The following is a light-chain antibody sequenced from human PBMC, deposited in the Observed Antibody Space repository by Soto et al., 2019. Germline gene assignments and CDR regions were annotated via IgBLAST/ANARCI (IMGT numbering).Light chain of an antibody. CDR2: EVT. CDR1: SCDIGSYNR. Sequence: QSALTQPASVSGSPGQSITISCTGTSCDIGSYNRVSWYQQHPGKAPKLIIYEVTDRPSGVSNRFSGSKSGNTASLTTSGLQAEDEAEYYCSSYTNINTRACVFGTGTKVTVL. J-gene: IGLJ1*01. CDR3: SSYTNINTRACV. V-gene: IGLV2-14*01.